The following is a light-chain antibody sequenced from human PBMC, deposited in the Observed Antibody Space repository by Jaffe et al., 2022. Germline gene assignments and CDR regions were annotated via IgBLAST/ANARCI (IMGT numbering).Light chain of an antibody. J-gene: IGKJ4*01. Sequence: ERVMTQSPATLSVSPGERATLSCRASQSVNSDLAWYQQKPGQAPRLLIYFASTRATGIPARFSGSGSGTEFTLTITSLQSEDFAVYYCQQYNNWPLTFGGGTKVEIK. CDR1: QSVNSD. CDR2: FAS. V-gene: IGKV3-15*01. CDR3: QQYNNWPLT.